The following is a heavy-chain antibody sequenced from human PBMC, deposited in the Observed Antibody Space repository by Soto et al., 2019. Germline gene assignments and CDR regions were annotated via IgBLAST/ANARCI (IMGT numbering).Heavy chain of an antibody. Sequence: QVQLVQSGAEVRKPGASVKVSCKVSGYTFTSYDINWVRQATGQGLEWMGWMNPNSSNTGYAQKFQGRVTMTRNTSISTAYMELSSLRSEDTAVYYCARSPSVNRHQGGWFYPWGQGTLVTVSS. D-gene: IGHD1-26*01. V-gene: IGHV1-8*01. CDR1: GYTFTSYD. CDR2: MNPNSSNT. J-gene: IGHJ5*02. CDR3: ARSPSVNRHQGGWFYP.